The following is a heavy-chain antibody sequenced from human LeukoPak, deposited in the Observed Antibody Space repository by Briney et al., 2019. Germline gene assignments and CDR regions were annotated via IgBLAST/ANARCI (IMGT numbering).Heavy chain of an antibody. V-gene: IGHV3-23*01. J-gene: IGHJ4*02. CDR2: ISGAGSGT. CDR1: GFTFNNYG. Sequence: GGSLRLSRVASGFTFNNYGMSWVRQAPGKGLEWVSSISGAGSGTHYADSVKGRFAISGDNSKNTLYLQMNSLRAEDTAVHYCAKNPYSTTSYSFHSWGQGTLVTVSS. D-gene: IGHD2-2*01. CDR3: AKNPYSTTSYSFHS.